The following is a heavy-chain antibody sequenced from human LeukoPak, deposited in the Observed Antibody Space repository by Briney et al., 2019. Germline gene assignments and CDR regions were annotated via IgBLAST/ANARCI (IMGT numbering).Heavy chain of an antibody. Sequence: SETLSLTCTVSGGSLSSGDYYWSWIRQPPGKGLEWIGYIYYSGSTYYNPSLKSRVTISVDTSKNQFSLKLSSVTAADTAVYYCARVAYCGGDCYSSSWDYWGQGTLVTVSS. V-gene: IGHV4-30-4*01. D-gene: IGHD2-21*02. CDR3: ARVAYCGGDCYSSSWDY. J-gene: IGHJ4*02. CDR2: IYYSGST. CDR1: GGSLSSGDYY.